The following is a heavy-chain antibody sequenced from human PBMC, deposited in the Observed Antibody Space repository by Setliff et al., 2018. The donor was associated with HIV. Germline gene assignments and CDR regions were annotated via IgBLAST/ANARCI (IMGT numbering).Heavy chain of an antibody. D-gene: IGHD2-8*02. V-gene: IGHV4-34*01. CDR1: GGSFSDDY. CDR2: NNHSGRT. Sequence: SETLSLTCAVYGGSFSDDYCGWIGHSPGKGLEWIGENNHSGRTKYRPSLRSRVSISVDTSTTQFYLKLNSVTAADTAVYYCARVSSPYWSAILRNYSYHMDVWGKGITVTVSS. J-gene: IGHJ6*03. CDR3: ARVSSPYWSAILRNYSYHMDV.